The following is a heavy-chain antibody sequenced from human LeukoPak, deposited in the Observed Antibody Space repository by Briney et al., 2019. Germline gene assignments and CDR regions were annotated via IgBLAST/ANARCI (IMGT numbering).Heavy chain of an antibody. CDR2: IYYSGST. D-gene: IGHD6-19*01. CDR3: ARYTSSGLDF. CDR1: GGSISSYY. Sequence: SETLSLTCTVSGGSISSYYWSWIRQPPGKGLEWIGYIYYSGSTSYNPSLKSRVTISVDTSKNQFFLKLSSVTAAGTAAYYCARYTSSGLDFWGQGTLVTVSS. J-gene: IGHJ4*02. V-gene: IGHV4-59*01.